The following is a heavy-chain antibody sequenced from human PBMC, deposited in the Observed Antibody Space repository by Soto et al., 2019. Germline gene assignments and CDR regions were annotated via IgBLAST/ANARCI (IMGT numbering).Heavy chain of an antibody. V-gene: IGHV1-2*02. J-gene: IGHJ6*02. CDR1: GYTFTGYY. CDR3: ARETTPYFYGSGSYYGMDV. D-gene: IGHD3-10*01. CDR2: INPNSGGT. Sequence: ASVKVSCKASGYTFTGYYMHWVRQAPGQGLEWMGWINPNSGGTNYAQKFQGRVTMTRDTSISTAYMELSRLRSDDTAVYYCARETTPYFYGSGSYYGMDVWGQGTTVTFS.